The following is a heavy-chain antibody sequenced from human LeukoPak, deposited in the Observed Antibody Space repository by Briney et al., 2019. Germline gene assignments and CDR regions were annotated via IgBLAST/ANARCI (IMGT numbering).Heavy chain of an antibody. CDR3: ARDKVTY. CDR1: GFTFSSYS. CDR2: INKDGSEK. Sequence: GGSLRLSCAASGFTFSSYSMNWVRQAPGKGLEWVAHINKDGSEKYYVDSVKGRFTISRDNAKNSLYLQMNSLRVEDTAVYYCARDKVTYWGQGTLVTVSS. J-gene: IGHJ4*02. V-gene: IGHV3-7*01.